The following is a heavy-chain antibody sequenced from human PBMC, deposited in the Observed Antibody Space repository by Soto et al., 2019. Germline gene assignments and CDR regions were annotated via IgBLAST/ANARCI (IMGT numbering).Heavy chain of an antibody. J-gene: IGHJ3*02. CDR1: GFTFDDYA. D-gene: IGHD1-26*01. CDR3: EKVEKPVGATGAFDI. Sequence: GGSLRLSCAASGFTFDDYAMHWVRQAPGKGLEWVSGISWNSGSIGYADSVKGRFTISRDNAKNSLYLQMNSLRAEDTALYYCEKVEKPVGATGAFDICGQGPMVTVSS. V-gene: IGHV3-9*01. CDR2: ISWNSGSI.